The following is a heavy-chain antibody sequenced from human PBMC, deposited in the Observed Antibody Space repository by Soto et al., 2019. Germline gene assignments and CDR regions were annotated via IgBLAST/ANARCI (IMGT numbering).Heavy chain of an antibody. V-gene: IGHV1-18*01. D-gene: IGHD3-16*02. Sequence: GASVKVSCKASGYTFTSYGVSWVRQAPGQGLEWMGWISAYNGNTNYAQKLQGRVTMTTDTSTSTVYMELRSLRSDDTAVYYCARDYRVFDYWGQGTLVTVSS. CDR1: GYTFTSYG. J-gene: IGHJ4*02. CDR2: ISAYNGNT. CDR3: ARDYRVFDY.